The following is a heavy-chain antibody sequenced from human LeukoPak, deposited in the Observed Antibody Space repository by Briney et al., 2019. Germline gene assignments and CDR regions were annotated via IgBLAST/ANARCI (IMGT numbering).Heavy chain of an antibody. CDR2: ISYDGSNK. V-gene: IGHV3-30-3*01. J-gene: IGHJ4*02. D-gene: IGHD3-22*01. CDR1: GFTFSSYA. CDR3: ARGEGYYDSSGYYYPFDY. Sequence: GGSLRLSCATSGFTFSSYAMHWVRQAPGKGLEWVAVISYDGSNKYYADSVKGRFTISRDNSKNTLYLQMNSLRAEDTAVYYCARGEGYYDSSGYYYPFDYWGQGTLVTVSS.